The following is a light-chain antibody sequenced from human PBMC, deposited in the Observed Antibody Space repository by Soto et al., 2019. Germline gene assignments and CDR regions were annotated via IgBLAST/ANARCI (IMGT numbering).Light chain of an antibody. V-gene: IGLV2-14*01. CDR1: SSDVGGFEY. CDR3: GSITRSSTSV. Sequence: QSALGQPPSVSGSPGQSITISCTGTSSDVGGFEYVSWYQHQPVEAPKLIIYDVTKRPSGVSNRFSGSKSGNTASLNISGIQAEDEGDYYCGSITRSSTSVFGTGTKVTVL. CDR2: DVT. J-gene: IGLJ1*01.